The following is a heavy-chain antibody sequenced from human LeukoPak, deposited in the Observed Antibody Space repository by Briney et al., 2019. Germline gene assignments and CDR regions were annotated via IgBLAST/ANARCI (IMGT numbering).Heavy chain of an antibody. Sequence: ASVKVSCKASGYTFTSYGINWVRQATGQGLEWMGWMNPNSGNTGYAQKFQGRVTMTRNTSISTAYMELSSLRSEDTAVYYCARALVVVVAANYMDVWGKGATVTVSS. D-gene: IGHD2-15*01. J-gene: IGHJ6*03. CDR2: MNPNSGNT. V-gene: IGHV1-8*02. CDR3: ARALVVVVAANYMDV. CDR1: GYTFTSYG.